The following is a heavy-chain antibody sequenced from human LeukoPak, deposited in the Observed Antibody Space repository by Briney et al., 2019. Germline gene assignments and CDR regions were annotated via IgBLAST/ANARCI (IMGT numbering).Heavy chain of an antibody. CDR1: GFTFEAYA. J-gene: IGHJ3*02. CDR3: ARTPSGDSSGYYTDSFNI. V-gene: IGHV3-9*01. CDR2: ISWNSGSI. D-gene: IGHD3-22*01. Sequence: GGSLRLSCAASGFTFEAYAMHWVRQAPGKGLEWVSGISWNSGSIGYADSVKGRLTISRDNAKNSLNLQMNSLRAEDTALYYCARTPSGDSSGYYTDSFNIWGQGTMVTVSS.